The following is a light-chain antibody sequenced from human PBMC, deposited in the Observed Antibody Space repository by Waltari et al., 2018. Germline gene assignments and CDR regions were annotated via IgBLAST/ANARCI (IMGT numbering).Light chain of an antibody. CDR2: DTN. CDR3: VLSMGSGIWV. Sequence: QTVVTQEPSLSVSPGGTVPLTCGLSSGSVPTTYYPPWYPQAPGQAPRTLIFDTNTRSSGVPDRFSGSILDNKAALTITGAQADDESDYYCVLSMGSGIWVFGGGTKLTVL. CDR1: SGSVPTTYY. J-gene: IGLJ3*02. V-gene: IGLV8-61*01.